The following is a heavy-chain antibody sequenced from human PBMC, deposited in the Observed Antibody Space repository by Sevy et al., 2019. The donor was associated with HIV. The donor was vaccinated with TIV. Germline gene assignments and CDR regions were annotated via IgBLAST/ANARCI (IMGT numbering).Heavy chain of an antibody. CDR3: AAVGSSGSKFRVAFDI. D-gene: IGHD6-19*01. J-gene: IGHJ3*02. CDR1: GFTFTSSA. CDR2: IVVGSGNT. Sequence: ASVKVSCKASGFTFTSSAVQWVRQARGQRLEWIGWIVVGSGNTNYAQKFQERVTITRDMSKSTAYMELSSLRSEDTAVYYCAAVGSSGSKFRVAFDIWGQGTMVTVSS. V-gene: IGHV1-58*01.